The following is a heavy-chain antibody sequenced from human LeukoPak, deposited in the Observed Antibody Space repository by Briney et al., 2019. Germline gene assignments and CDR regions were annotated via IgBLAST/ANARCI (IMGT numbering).Heavy chain of an antibody. V-gene: IGHV1-2*02. J-gene: IGHJ3*02. CDR1: GYTFTGYY. D-gene: IGHD3-22*01. CDR3: ARVPGSNYYDSSGYEADAFDI. Sequence: ASVKVSCKASGYTFTGYYMHWVRQAPGQGLEWMGWINPNSGGTNYAQKFQGRVTMTRDTSISTAYMELSRLRSDDTAVYYCARVPGSNYYDSSGYEADAFDIWGQGTMVTVSS. CDR2: INPNSGGT.